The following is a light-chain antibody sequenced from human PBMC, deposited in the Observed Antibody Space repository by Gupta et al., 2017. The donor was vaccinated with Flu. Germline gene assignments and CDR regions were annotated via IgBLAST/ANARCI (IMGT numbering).Light chain of an antibody. CDR3: QQRSNWPPLT. V-gene: IGKV3-11*01. CDR1: QSVSSY. CDR2: DAS. J-gene: IGKJ4*01. Sequence: EIVLTPSPATLSLSPGETATLSCSASQSVSSYLAWYQQKPGQDPRLLIYDASNRATGIPARFSGSGSGTDFTLTISSLEPEDFAVYYCQQRSNWPPLTFGGGTKVEIK.